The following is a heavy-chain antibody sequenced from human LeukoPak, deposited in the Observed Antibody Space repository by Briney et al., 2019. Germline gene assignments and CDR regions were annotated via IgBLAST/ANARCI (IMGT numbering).Heavy chain of an antibody. Sequence: SGKVSCKASGGTFSSYAISWVRQAPGQGLEWMGGIIPVFGTPNYAQKFQGRVTITADESTSTTYMELSSLRSEDTAVYYCARGIGIPGRHQRFDPWGQGTLVTVSS. CDR1: GGTFSSYA. CDR3: ARGIGIPGRHQRFDP. D-gene: IGHD2/OR15-2a*01. CDR2: IIPVFGTP. J-gene: IGHJ5*02. V-gene: IGHV1-69*13.